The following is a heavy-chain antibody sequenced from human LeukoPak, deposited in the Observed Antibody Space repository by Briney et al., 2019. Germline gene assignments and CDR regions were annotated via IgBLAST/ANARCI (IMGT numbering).Heavy chain of an antibody. D-gene: IGHD3-16*01. V-gene: IGHV4-59*01. Sequence: SETLSLTCTVSGGSISSYYWSWIRQPPGKGLEWIGYIYYSGSTNYNPSLKSRVTISVDTSKNQFSLKLSSVTTADTAVYYCTRGAGWLIDYWGQGILVTVSS. J-gene: IGHJ4*02. CDR2: IYYSGST. CDR3: TRGAGWLIDY. CDR1: GGSISSYY.